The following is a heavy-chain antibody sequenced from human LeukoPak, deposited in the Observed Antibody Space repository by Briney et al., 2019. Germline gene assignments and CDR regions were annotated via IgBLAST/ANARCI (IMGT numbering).Heavy chain of an antibody. CDR3: AKVPSWIRLWSGFDY. D-gene: IGHD5-18*01. Sequence: GGSLRLSCAASGFTFSSYAMSWVRQAPGKGLEWVSAISGSGGSTYYADSVKGRFTISRDNSENTLYLQMNSLRAEDTAVYYCAKVPSWIRLWSGFDYWGQGTLVTVSS. CDR1: GFTFSSYA. V-gene: IGHV3-23*01. CDR2: ISGSGGST. J-gene: IGHJ4*02.